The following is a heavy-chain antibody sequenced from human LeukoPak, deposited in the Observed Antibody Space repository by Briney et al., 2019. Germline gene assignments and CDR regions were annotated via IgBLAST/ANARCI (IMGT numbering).Heavy chain of an antibody. J-gene: IGHJ4*02. CDR3: AKAVERHTMVRGVIGY. D-gene: IGHD3-10*01. CDR1: GFTFDDYA. V-gene: IGHV3-9*01. Sequence: PGRSLRLPCAASGFTFDDYAMHWVRQAPGKGLEWVSGISWNSGSIGCADSVKGRFTISRDNAKNSLYLQMNSLRAEDTALYYCAKAVERHTMVRGVIGYWGQGTLVTVSP. CDR2: ISWNSGSI.